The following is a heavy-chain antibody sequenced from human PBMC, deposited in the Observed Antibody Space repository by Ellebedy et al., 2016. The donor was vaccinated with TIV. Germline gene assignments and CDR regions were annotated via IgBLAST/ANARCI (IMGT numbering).Heavy chain of an antibody. J-gene: IGHJ5*01. CDR1: GYDFAMKW. CDR2: VYPGDSDA. D-gene: IGHD1-1*01. V-gene: IGHV5-51*01. CDR3: ARHNTTAGLDS. Sequence: GESLKISXKGSGYDFAMKWIGWVRQMPGQGLEWMGIVYPGDSDAKYNPSFRGHVTISADKSVGAAYLQWSSLKASDTAMYYCARHNTTAGLDSWGHGTLVTVSS.